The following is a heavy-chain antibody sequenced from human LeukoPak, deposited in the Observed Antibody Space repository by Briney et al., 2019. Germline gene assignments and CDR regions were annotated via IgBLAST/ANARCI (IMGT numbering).Heavy chain of an antibody. J-gene: IGHJ4*02. CDR2: IYPGDSDT. V-gene: IGHV5-51*01. CDR1: GYSFTSYW. D-gene: IGHD5-24*01. CDR3: ARTSGYNYWEHCDY. Sequence: HGESLKISCKGSGYSFTSYWIAWVRQVPGKGLEWMGIIYPGDSDTRYSPSFQGQVTISADKSISTAYLQWSSLKASDTAMYYCARTSGYNYWEHCDYWGQGTLVTVSS.